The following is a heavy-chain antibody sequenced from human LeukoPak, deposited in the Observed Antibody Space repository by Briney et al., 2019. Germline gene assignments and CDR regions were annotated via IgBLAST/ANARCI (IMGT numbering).Heavy chain of an antibody. CDR2: IIPIFGTA. V-gene: IGHV1-69*05. CDR1: GGTFSSYA. D-gene: IGHD3-22*01. Sequence: SVKVSCKDSGGTFSSYAISWVRQAPGQGLEWMGGIIPIFGTANYAQKFQGRVTITTDESTSTAYMELSSLRSEDTAVYYCATQKGDSSGYYSSYYFDYWGQGTLVTVSS. CDR3: ATQKGDSSGYYSSYYFDY. J-gene: IGHJ4*02.